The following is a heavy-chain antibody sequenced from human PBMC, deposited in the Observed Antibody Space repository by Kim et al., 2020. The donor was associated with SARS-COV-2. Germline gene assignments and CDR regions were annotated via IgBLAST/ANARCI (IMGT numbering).Heavy chain of an antibody. Sequence: GGSLRLSCAASGFTFSSYSMNWVRQAPGKVLEWVSSISSSSSYIYYADSVKGRFTISRDNAKNSLYLQMNSLRAEDTAVYYCARTSMVRGVRGSYGMDVWGQGTTVTVSS. V-gene: IGHV3-21*01. CDR1: GFTFSSYS. J-gene: IGHJ6*02. CDR2: ISSSSSYI. CDR3: ARTSMVRGVRGSYGMDV. D-gene: IGHD3-10*01.